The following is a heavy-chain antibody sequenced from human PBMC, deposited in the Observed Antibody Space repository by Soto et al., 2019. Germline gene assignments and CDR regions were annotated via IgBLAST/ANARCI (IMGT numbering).Heavy chain of an antibody. CDR1: GGSFSGYY. D-gene: IGHD3-10*01. CDR2: INHSGST. V-gene: IGHV4-34*01. Sequence: SETLSLTCAVYGGSFSGYYWSWIRQPPGKGLEWIGEINHSGSTNYNPSLKSRVTISVDTSKNQFSLKLSSVTAADTAVYYCARCVSYRGFGELLGDYYYYMDVWGKGTTVTVSS. CDR3: ARCVSYRGFGELLGDYYYYMDV. J-gene: IGHJ6*03.